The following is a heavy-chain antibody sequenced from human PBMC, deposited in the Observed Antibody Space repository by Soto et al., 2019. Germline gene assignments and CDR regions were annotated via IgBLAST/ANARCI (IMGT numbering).Heavy chain of an antibody. CDR3: AKKMSTYYYDSSGYYWGFADY. Sequence: GGSLRLSCAASGFTFSSYAMSWVRQAPGKGLEWVSAISGSGGSTYYADSVKGRFTISRDNSKNTLYLQMNSLRAEDTAVYYCAKKMSTYYYDSSGYYWGFADYWGQGTLVTVSS. D-gene: IGHD3-22*01. J-gene: IGHJ4*02. CDR1: GFTFSSYA. CDR2: ISGSGGST. V-gene: IGHV3-23*01.